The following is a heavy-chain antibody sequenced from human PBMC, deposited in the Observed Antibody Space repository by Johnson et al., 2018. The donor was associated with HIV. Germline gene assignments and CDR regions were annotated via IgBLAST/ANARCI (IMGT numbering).Heavy chain of an antibody. CDR2: INSDGSST. D-gene: IGHD6-19*01. V-gene: IGHV3-74*01. J-gene: IGHJ3*02. CDR1: GFTFSSYW. CDR3: ARGKKQWLDEDAFDI. Sequence: MQLVESGGGLVQPGGSLRLSCAASGFTFSSYWMHWVRKAPGKGLVWVSRINSDGSSTSYADSVKGRFTISRDNAKNTLYLQMNSLRAEDTAVYYCARGKKQWLDEDAFDIWGQGTMVTVSS.